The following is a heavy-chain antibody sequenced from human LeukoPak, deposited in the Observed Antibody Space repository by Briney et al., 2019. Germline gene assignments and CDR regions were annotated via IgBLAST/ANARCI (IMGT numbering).Heavy chain of an antibody. CDR2: ISGSGGST. CDR3: AKDMKYYGSGSPYYFDY. V-gene: IGHV3-23*01. D-gene: IGHD3-10*01. J-gene: IGHJ4*02. Sequence: GGSLRLSCAGTGFTFSSYTMNWVRQAAGKGLEWVSAISGSGGSTYYADSVKGRFTISRDNSKNTLYLQMNSLRAEDTAVYYCAKDMKYYGSGSPYYFDYWGQGTLVTVSS. CDR1: GFTFSSYT.